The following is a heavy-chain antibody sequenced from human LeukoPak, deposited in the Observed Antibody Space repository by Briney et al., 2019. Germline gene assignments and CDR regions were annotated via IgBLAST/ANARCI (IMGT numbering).Heavy chain of an antibody. D-gene: IGHD6-19*01. CDR1: GYSISSGYY. Sequence: SETLSLTCTVSGYSISSGYYWGWIRQPPGKGLEWIGSGSTYYNPSLKSRVTISVDTSKNQFSLKLSSVTAADTAVYYCAREKYSSDWYGPSGFDYWGQGTLVTVSS. J-gene: IGHJ4*02. CDR2: SGST. V-gene: IGHV4-38-2*02. CDR3: AREKYSSDWYGPSGFDY.